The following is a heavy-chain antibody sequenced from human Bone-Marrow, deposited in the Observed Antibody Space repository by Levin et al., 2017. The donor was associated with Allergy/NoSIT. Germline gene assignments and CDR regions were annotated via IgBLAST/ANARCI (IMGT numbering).Heavy chain of an antibody. CDR1: GYTFAGYY. CDR2: INPNSGDT. Sequence: ASVKVSCKASGYTFAGYYMHWVRQAPGLGLEWMGWINPNSGDTIYAPKFQGRVTMTSDTSTGTAYMELSRLTSGDTAVYYCARDRGYTQNADYWGQGTLVTVSS. V-gene: IGHV1-2*02. CDR3: ARDRGYTQNADY. J-gene: IGHJ4*02. D-gene: IGHD6-25*01.